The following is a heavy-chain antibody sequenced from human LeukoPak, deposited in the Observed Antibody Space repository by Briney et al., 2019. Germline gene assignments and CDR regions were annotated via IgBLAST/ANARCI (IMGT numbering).Heavy chain of an antibody. CDR3: AKDFGGSLDY. CDR1: GFTFSSYG. J-gene: IGHJ4*02. D-gene: IGHD1-26*01. V-gene: IGHV3-33*06. Sequence: GGSLRLSXAASGFTFSSYGMHWVRQAPGKGLEWVAVIWYDGSNKYYADSVKGRFTISRDNSKNTLYLQMNSLRAEDTAVYYCAKDFGGSLDYWGQGTLVTVSS. CDR2: IWYDGSNK.